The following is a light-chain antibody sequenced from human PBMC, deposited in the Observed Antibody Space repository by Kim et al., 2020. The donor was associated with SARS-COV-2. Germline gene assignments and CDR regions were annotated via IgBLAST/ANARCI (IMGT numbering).Light chain of an antibody. J-gene: IGLJ3*02. CDR3: QSYDNSLRGSV. CDR1: SSNIGAGYD. Sequence: RVTISCTGSSSNIGAGYDVHWYQPLPGTAPKLLIYGNTNRPSGVPDRFSGSKSGTSASLAITGLQAEDEADYYCQSYDNSLRGSVFGGGTQLTVL. CDR2: GNT. V-gene: IGLV1-40*01.